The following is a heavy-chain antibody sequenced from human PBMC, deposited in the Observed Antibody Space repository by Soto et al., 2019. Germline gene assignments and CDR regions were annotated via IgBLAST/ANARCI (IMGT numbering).Heavy chain of an antibody. CDR2: ISAYNGNT. CDR1: GYTFTGYG. V-gene: IGHV1-18*01. Sequence: ASVKVSCKASGYTFTGYGIGWVRQAPGQGLEWMGWISAYNGNTNYAQKFQGRVTITADESTSTAYMELSSLRSDDTAVYYCAREDRDRETGLVPAAIDGMDVWGQGTTVTVSS. D-gene: IGHD2-2*01. CDR3: AREDRDRETGLVPAAIDGMDV. J-gene: IGHJ6*02.